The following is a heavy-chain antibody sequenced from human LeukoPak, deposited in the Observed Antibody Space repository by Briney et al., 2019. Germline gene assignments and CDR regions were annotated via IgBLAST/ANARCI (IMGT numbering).Heavy chain of an antibody. CDR1: GYSFTNYW. D-gene: IGHD3-3*02. J-gene: IGHJ3*02. V-gene: IGHV5-51*01. CDR2: NYPGDSDT. CDR3: ARRSPIYDAFDI. Sequence: GESLKISCKGFGYSFTNYWNGWVRQMPGKGLEWVGINYPGDSDTRYSPSFQGQVTISANKSISTAYQQWSSRKASDTAMYYCARRSPIYDAFDIWGQGTMVTVSS.